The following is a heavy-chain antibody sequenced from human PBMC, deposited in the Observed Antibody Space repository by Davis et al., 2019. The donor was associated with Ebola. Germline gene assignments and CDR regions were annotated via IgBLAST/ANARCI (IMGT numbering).Heavy chain of an antibody. V-gene: IGHV1-69*13. D-gene: IGHD1-26*01. J-gene: IGHJ4*02. CDR3: AREVGETKLDQ. Sequence: SVKVSCKASGGTFSSYAISWVRQAPGQGLEWMGGIVPVFGTTNYAQKFQGRVTLTADESTSTAFMELTILGSDDTAVYYCAREVGETKLDQWGQGTLVTVSS. CDR2: IVPVFGTT. CDR1: GGTFSSYA.